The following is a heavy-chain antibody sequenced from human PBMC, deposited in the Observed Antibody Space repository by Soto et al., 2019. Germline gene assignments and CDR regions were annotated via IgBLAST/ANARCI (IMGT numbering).Heavy chain of an antibody. V-gene: IGHV3-30*18. J-gene: IGHJ6*03. CDR1: GFIFNTYG. CDR2: ISYDRSNI. D-gene: IGHD4-4*01. CDR3: AKAWGNFDMYFYYYMDV. Sequence: QVQLVESGGGVVQPGWSLRLSCAASGFIFNTYGMHWVRQAPGKGLEWVALISYDRSNIYSADSVKGRFTISRDNSKNTLYLQMNSLGAEDSAVYYCAKAWGNFDMYFYYYMDVWGKGTTVTVSS.